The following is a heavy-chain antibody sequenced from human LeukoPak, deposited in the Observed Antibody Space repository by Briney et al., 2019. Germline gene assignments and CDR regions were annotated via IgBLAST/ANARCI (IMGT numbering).Heavy chain of an antibody. CDR3: AKVVVLMVYGKPDAFDI. CDR1: GFTFSSYA. CDR2: ISGSGGST. V-gene: IGHV3-23*01. J-gene: IGHJ3*02. D-gene: IGHD2-8*01. Sequence: GGSLRLSCAASGFTFSSYAMSWVRQAPGKGLEWVSAISGSGGSTYYADSVKGRFTISRDNSKNTLYLQMNSLRAEDTAVYYCAKVVVLMVYGKPDAFDIWGQGTIVTVSS.